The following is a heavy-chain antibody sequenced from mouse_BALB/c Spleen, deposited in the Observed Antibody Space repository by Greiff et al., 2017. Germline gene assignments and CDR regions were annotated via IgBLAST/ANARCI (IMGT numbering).Heavy chain of an antibody. J-gene: IGHJ4*01. V-gene: IGHV6-6*02. CDR1: GFTFSNYW. D-gene: IGHD1-1*01. CDR3: TRGATVVSYYAMDY. CDR2: IRLKSNNYAT. Sequence: EVKLMESGGGLVQPGGSMKLSCVASGFTFSNYWMNWVRQSPEKGLEWVAEIRLKSNNYATHYAESVKGRFTISRDDSKSSVYLQMNNLRAEDTGIYYCTRGATVVSYYAMDYWGQGTSVTVSS.